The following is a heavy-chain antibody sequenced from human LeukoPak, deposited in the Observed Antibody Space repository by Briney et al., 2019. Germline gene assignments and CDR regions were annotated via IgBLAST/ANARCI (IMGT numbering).Heavy chain of an antibody. D-gene: IGHD4/OR15-4a*01. CDR2: ISSTSSYI. CDR3: ARDYTTYGAAHCFDP. J-gene: IGHJ5*02. V-gene: IGHV3-21*01. CDR1: EFTFSSYT. Sequence: GGSPRLSCTASEFTFSSYTMNWVRQAPGKGLEWVSSISSTSSYIYYAASMKGRFTISRDNAKNSLYLQMNSLRDEDTAVYYCARDYTTYGAAHCFDPWGQGTLASVSS.